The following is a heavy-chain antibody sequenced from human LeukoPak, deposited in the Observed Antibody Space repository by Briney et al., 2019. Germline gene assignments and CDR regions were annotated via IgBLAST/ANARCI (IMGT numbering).Heavy chain of an antibody. Sequence: SETLSLTCTVSGGSISSYYWSWIRQPPGKGLEWIGCIYYSGSTNYNPSLKSRVTISVDTSKNQFSLKLSSVTAADTAVFYCARRPPRDRYYDSSGSLDYWGQGTLVTVSS. V-gene: IGHV4-59*12. CDR3: ARRPPRDRYYDSSGSLDY. CDR1: GGSISSYY. CDR2: IYYSGST. D-gene: IGHD3-22*01. J-gene: IGHJ4*02.